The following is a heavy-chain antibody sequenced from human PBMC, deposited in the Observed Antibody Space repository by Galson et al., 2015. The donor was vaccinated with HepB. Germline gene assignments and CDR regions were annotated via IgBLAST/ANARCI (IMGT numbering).Heavy chain of an antibody. CDR3: AREGNCGGGCWHSDF. Sequence: SLRLSCAASGFTFSTYAMHWVRQAPGKGLVWVSRIRSDGSSTTYADSVKGRFTISRDNAKNTLYLQMNSLRAEDTAVYYCAREGNCGGGCWHSDFWGRGTLVTVPS. J-gene: IGHJ4*02. V-gene: IGHV3-74*01. D-gene: IGHD2-21*01. CDR1: GFTFSTYA. CDR2: IRSDGSST.